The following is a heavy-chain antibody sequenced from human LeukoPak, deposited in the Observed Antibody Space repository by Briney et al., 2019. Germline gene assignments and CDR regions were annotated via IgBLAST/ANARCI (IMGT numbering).Heavy chain of an antibody. J-gene: IGHJ5*02. V-gene: IGHV4-39*01. Sequence: SETLSLTCTVSGGSISSYYWGWIRQPPGKGLEWIGSIYYSGYTYDNPSLKSRVAISVDTSKNQFSLKLTSVTAADTAVYYCARHEYSGSYYGLSWFDTWGQGTLVTVSS. CDR1: GGSISSYY. CDR3: ARHEYSGSYYGLSWFDT. D-gene: IGHD1-26*01. CDR2: IYYSGYT.